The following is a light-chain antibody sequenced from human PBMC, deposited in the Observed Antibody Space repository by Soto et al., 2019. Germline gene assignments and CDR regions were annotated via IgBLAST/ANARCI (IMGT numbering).Light chain of an antibody. V-gene: IGLV2-14*01. CDR1: SSDIGSYNY. Sequence: QSVLTQPASVSGSPGQSITISCTGTSSDIGSYNYVAWYQQFPGKTPKLIIYEVRNRPSGVSFRFSGSKSGNTASLTISGLQAEDEADYYCISYTRNSALVFGGGTKVTVL. J-gene: IGLJ2*01. CDR2: EVR. CDR3: ISYTRNSALV.